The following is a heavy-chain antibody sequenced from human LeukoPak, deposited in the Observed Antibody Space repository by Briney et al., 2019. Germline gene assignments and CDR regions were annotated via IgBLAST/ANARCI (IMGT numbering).Heavy chain of an antibody. Sequence: GGSLRLSCAASGFTFSSYAMHWVRQAPGKGLEWVAVISFDGSNKYYADSVKGRFTISRDNSKNTLYLQMNSLRAEDTAVYYCGRDIEGEGYFDYWGQGTLVTVSS. D-gene: IGHD3-16*01. CDR1: GFTFSSYA. CDR3: GRDIEGEGYFDY. V-gene: IGHV3-30*04. J-gene: IGHJ4*02. CDR2: ISFDGSNK.